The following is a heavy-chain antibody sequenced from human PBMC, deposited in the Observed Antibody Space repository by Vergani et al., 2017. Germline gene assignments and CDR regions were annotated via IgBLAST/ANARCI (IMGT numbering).Heavy chain of an antibody. D-gene: IGHD2-21*01. CDR3: TTDPRYCGDGSCYGLRDHHYYGMDV. CDR1: GFTFSSYG. V-gene: IGHV3-33*01. Sequence: QVQLVESGGGVVQPGRSLRLSCAASGFTFSSYGMHWVRQAPGKGLEWVAVIWYDGSNKYYADSVKGRFTISRDNSKNTLYLQMNSLRAEDTAVYYCTTDPRYCGDGSCYGLRDHHYYGMDVWGQGTTVTVSS. CDR2: IWYDGSNK. J-gene: IGHJ6*02.